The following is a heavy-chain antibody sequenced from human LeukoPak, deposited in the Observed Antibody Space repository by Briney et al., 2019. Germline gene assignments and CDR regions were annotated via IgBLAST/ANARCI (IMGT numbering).Heavy chain of an antibody. CDR1: GGSISSSSYY. CDR3: ARHEIRIYYGSGTLNWFDP. Sequence: SETLSLTCTVSGGSISSSSYYWGWFRQPPGKGLEWIGSIYYSGSTYYNPSLKSRVTISVDTSKNQFSLKLNSVTAADTAVYYCARHEIRIYYGSGTLNWFDPWGQGTLVTVSS. D-gene: IGHD3-10*01. J-gene: IGHJ5*02. CDR2: IYYSGST. V-gene: IGHV4-39*01.